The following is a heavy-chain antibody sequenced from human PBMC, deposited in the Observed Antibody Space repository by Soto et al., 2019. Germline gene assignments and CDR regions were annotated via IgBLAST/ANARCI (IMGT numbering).Heavy chain of an antibody. CDR2: ISAYNGDV. CDR1: GYTFTSYG. CDR3: ARADIVATRTLDY. V-gene: IGHV1-18*01. D-gene: IGHD5-12*01. Sequence: ASVKVSCKASGYTFTSYGVSWVRQAPGQGLEWVAWISAYNGDVNFAQSVQGRVTMTTDTSTSTGYIELRTLRSDDTAVYYCARADIVATRTLDYWGQGTLVTVSS. J-gene: IGHJ4*02.